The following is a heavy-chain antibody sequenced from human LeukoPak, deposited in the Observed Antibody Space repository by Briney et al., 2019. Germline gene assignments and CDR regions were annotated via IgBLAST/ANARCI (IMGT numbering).Heavy chain of an antibody. CDR2: ISHDGSNK. D-gene: IGHD3-10*01. CDR1: GFTFSSYG. V-gene: IGHV3-30*18. CDR3: AKGVRGVIAYYFDY. J-gene: IGHJ4*02. Sequence: GGSLRLSCAASGFTFSSYGMHWVRQAPGKGLEWVAVISHDGSNKYYADSVKGRFTISRDNSKNTLYLQMNSLRAEDTAVYYCAKGVRGVIAYYFDYWGQGTLVTVSS.